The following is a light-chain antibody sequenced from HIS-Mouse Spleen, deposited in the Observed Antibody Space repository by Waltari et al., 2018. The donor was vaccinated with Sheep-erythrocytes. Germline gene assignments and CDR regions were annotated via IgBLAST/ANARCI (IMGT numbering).Light chain of an antibody. V-gene: IGLV2-14*01. CDR2: EVS. CDR1: SSDGGGYNY. Sequence: QSALTQPASVSGSPGQSITISCTGTSSDGGGYNYVRWYQQHPGKAPNLMIYEVSNRPSGVSNRFSGSKSGNTASLTISGLQAEDEADYYCSSYTSSSTWVFGGGTKLTVL. J-gene: IGLJ3*02. CDR3: SSYTSSSTWV.